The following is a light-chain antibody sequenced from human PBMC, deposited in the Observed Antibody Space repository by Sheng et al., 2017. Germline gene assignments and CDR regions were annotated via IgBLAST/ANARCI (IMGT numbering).Light chain of an antibody. CDR3: QQYYGAPIT. Sequence: DIVMTQSPDSLAVSLGERATINCKASQSLLSTNNKNYLAWYQQKPGQPPQLLISWASTRESGVPDRLSGSGSGTDFTLTISSLQTEDVAVYYCQQYYGAPITFGQGHDWRL. J-gene: IGKJ5*01. CDR2: WAS. V-gene: IGKV4-1*01. CDR1: QSLLSTNNKNY.